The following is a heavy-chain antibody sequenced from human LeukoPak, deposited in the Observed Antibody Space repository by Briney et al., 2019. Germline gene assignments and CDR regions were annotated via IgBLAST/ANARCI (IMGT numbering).Heavy chain of an antibody. CDR1: GGTFSSYA. D-gene: IGHD2-2*01. CDR3: ARGSPPSYCSSTSCYLGSYYYGMDV. CDR2: IIPIFGTA. J-gene: IGHJ6*02. Sequence: ASVKVSCKASGGTFSSYAISWVRQAPGQGLEWMGGIIPIFGTANYAQKFQGRVTITADESTSTAYMELSSLRSEDTAVYYCARGSPPSYCSSTSCYLGSYYYGMDVWGQGTTVTVSS. V-gene: IGHV1-69*01.